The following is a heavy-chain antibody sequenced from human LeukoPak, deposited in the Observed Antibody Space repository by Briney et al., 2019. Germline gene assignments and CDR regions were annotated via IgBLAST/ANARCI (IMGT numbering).Heavy chain of an antibody. CDR1: GFTFSSYA. V-gene: IGHV3-23*01. J-gene: IGHJ4*02. CDR3: AKDLEGATYSHYFGY. D-gene: IGHD1-26*01. Sequence: GGSLRLSCAASGFTFSSYAMSWVRQAPGKGLEWVSAISGSGGSTYYADSVKGRFTISRDNSKNTLYLQMNSLRAEDTAVYYCAKDLEGATYSHYFGYWGRGTLVTVSS. CDR2: ISGSGGST.